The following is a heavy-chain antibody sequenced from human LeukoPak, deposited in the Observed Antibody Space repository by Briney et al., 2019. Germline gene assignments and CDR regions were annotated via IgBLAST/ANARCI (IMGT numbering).Heavy chain of an antibody. V-gene: IGHV4-59*08. J-gene: IGHJ4*02. CDR1: GGSISSYY. CDR2: IYYSGST. Sequence: PSETLSLTCTVSGGSISSYYWSWIRQPPGKGLEWIGYIYYSGSTNYNPSLKSRVTISVDTSKNQFSLKLSSVTAADTAVYYCARVYSSGWGYFDYWGQGTLVTVSS. D-gene: IGHD6-19*01. CDR3: ARVYSSGWGYFDY.